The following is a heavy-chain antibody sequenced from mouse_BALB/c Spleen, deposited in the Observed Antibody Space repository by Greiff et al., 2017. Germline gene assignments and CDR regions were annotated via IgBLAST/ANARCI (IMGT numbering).Heavy chain of an antibody. CDR2: IDPANGNT. Sequence: VQLQQSGAELVKPGASVKLSCTASGFNIKVTYMHWVKQRPEQGLEWIGRIDPANGNTKYDPKFQGKATITADTSSNTAYLQLSSLTSEDTAVYYCARSNSAWFAYWGQGTLVTVSA. CDR3: ARSNSAWFAY. J-gene: IGHJ3*01. CDR1: GFNIKVTY. D-gene: IGHD3-1*01. V-gene: IGHV14-3*02.